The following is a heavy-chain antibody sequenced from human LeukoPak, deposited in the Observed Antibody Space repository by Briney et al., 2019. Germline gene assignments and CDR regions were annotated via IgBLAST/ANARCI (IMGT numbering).Heavy chain of an antibody. Sequence: GASAKVSCKASGFTFSSYYMHWVRQAPGQGLEWMGLINPSGGDTSYAQKFQGRVTMTRDTSTGTVYMELRSLRSEDTAMYYCARDAAAAGTGLGWFDPWGQGTLVTVSS. CDR3: ARDAAAAGTGLGWFDP. CDR2: INPSGGDT. V-gene: IGHV1-46*01. J-gene: IGHJ5*02. D-gene: IGHD6-13*01. CDR1: GFTFSSYY.